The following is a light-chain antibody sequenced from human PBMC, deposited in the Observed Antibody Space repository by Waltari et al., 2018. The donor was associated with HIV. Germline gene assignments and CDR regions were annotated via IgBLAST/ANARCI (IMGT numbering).Light chain of an antibody. Sequence: QSVVTQYPSASGPPGQSVTISCSGSSPNIGSNNVFCYQHRPGTAPKLLIYRDNQRPSGVPDRISGSRSGTSASLAISGLRSEDEAVYYCVVWDDSLSGVVFGGGTSLTVL. CDR3: VVWDDSLSGVV. V-gene: IGLV1-47*01. J-gene: IGLJ2*01. CDR2: RDN. CDR1: SPNIGSNN.